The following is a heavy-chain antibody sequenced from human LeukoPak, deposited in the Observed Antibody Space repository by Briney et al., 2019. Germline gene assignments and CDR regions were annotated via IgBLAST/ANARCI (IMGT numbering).Heavy chain of an antibody. Sequence: GGSLRLSCAASGFTFSNYWMTWVRQAPGKGLEWVAQINQDGSEEHYMDSAKARFTISRDNAKNSLSLQMNSLRAEDTAVYYCVRGGGVSGYDLLDYWGQGTLVTVSS. CDR2: INQDGSEE. V-gene: IGHV3-7*01. CDR3: VRGGGVSGYDLLDY. J-gene: IGHJ4*02. CDR1: GFTFSNYW. D-gene: IGHD5-12*01.